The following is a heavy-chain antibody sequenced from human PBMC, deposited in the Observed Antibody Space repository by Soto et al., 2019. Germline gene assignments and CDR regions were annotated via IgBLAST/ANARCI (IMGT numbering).Heavy chain of an antibody. D-gene: IGHD3-16*02. CDR1: GFTFTSSA. J-gene: IGHJ4*02. CDR3: AADATFGIWGSYRPYYFDY. V-gene: IGHV1-58*02. CDR2: IVVGSGNT. Sequence: ASVKVSCKASGFTFTSSAMQWVRQARGQRLEWIGWIVVGSGNTNYAQKFQERVTITRDMSTSTAYMELSSLRSEDTAVYYCAADATFGIWGSYRPYYFDYWGQGTLVTVSS.